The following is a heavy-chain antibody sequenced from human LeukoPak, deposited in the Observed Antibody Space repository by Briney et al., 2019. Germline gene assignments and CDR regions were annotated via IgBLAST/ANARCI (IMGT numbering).Heavy chain of an antibody. V-gene: IGHV1-58*01. D-gene: IGHD3-3*01. Sequence: ASVKVSCKASGFTFASSAVQWVRQARGQRLEWIGWIVVGSGNTNYAQKFQERVTITRDMSTSTAYMELSSPRSEDTAVYYCAAAPYDFWSGYYSPFDYWGQGTLVTVSS. CDR3: AAAPYDFWSGYYSPFDY. CDR1: GFTFASSA. CDR2: IVVGSGNT. J-gene: IGHJ4*02.